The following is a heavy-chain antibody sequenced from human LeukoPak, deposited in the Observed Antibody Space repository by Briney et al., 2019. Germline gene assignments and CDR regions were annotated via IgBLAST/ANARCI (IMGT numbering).Heavy chain of an antibody. Sequence: ASVKVSCKASGGTFSSYAISWVRQAPGQGLEWMGGIIPIFGTANYAQKFQGRVTITADESTSTAYMELSSLRSEDTAVYYCARDKSVAGVLDPWGQGTLVTVSS. CDR2: IIPIFGTA. V-gene: IGHV1-69*01. CDR1: GGTFSSYA. J-gene: IGHJ5*02. D-gene: IGHD6-19*01. CDR3: ARDKSVAGVLDP.